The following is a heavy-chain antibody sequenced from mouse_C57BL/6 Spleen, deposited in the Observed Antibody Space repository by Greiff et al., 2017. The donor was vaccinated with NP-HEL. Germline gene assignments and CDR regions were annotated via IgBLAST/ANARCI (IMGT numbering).Heavy chain of an antibody. Sequence: QVQLQQSGAELAKPGASVKLSCKASGYTFTSYWMHWVKQRPGQGLEWIGYINPSSGDTKYNQKFKDKATLTADKSSSTAYMQQNSLTYEDSEVYNCARGDFGKGAMDYWGQGTTVTVSS. J-gene: IGHJ4*01. CDR1: GYTFTSYW. V-gene: IGHV1-7*01. CDR2: INPSSGDT. CDR3: ARGDFGKGAMDY.